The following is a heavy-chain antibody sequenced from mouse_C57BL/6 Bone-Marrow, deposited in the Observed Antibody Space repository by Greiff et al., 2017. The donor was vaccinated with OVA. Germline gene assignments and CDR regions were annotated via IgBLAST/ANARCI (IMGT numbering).Heavy chain of an antibody. D-gene: IGHD3-2*02. J-gene: IGHJ3*01. CDR1: GYTFTDYY. CDR2: IYPGSGNT. CDR3: ARSSSGYVPFAY. Sequence: VKLVESGAELVRPGASVKLSCKASGYTFTDYYINWVKQRPGQGLEWIARIYPGSGNTYYNEKFTGKATLTAEKSSSTAYMQLSSLTSEDSAVYFCARSSSGYVPFAYWGQGTLVTVSA. V-gene: IGHV1-76*01.